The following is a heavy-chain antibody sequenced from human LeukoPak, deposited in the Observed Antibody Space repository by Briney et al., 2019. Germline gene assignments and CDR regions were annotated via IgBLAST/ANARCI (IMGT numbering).Heavy chain of an antibody. J-gene: IGHJ4*02. CDR2: TYYRSKWYN. CDR1: GDSVSSNSAA. D-gene: IGHD1-26*01. CDR3: TRSVGATTGPFDY. V-gene: IGHV6-1*01. Sequence: SQTLSFTCAISGDSVSSNSAAWNWIRQSPSRGLEWLGRTYYRSKWYNGYPISVKSRITINSDTSKNQFSLQLNSVTPEDTAVYYCTRSVGATTGPFDYWGQGTLVTVSS.